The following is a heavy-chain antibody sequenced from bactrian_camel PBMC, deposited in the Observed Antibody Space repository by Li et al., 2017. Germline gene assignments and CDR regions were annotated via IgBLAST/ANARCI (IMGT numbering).Heavy chain of an antibody. CDR3: AAGYSDFGQCSFEYAD. V-gene: IGHV3-2*01. D-gene: IGHD4*01. J-gene: IGHJ4*01. Sequence: QLVESGGGLVQPGGSLRLSCAASGFTFSTYYMSWVRQAPGKGLEWVSSIYTGGGSTYYADSVKGRFTISGDNAKNTLYLQMNSLKTEDTGMYYCAAGYSDFGQCSFEYADWGQGTQVTVS. CDR1: GFTFSTYY. CDR2: IYTGGGST.